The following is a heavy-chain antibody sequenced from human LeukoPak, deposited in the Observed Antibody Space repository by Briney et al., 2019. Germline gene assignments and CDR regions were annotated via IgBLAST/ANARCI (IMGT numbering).Heavy chain of an antibody. V-gene: IGHV4-39*01. CDR2: IYFSGST. CDR3: ANLGYYNYGMDV. Sequence: PSETLSLTCTVSGGSISITTYYWGWIRQPPGKGLEWIGTIYFSGSTYYNPSLKRRVTISVDTSKNQFSQTMSSVTAADTAVYYCANLGYYNYGMDVWGQGTTVTVSS. J-gene: IGHJ6*02. CDR1: GGSISITTYY.